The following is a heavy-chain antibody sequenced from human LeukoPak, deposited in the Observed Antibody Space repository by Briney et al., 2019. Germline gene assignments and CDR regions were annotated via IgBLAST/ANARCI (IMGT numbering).Heavy chain of an antibody. CDR3: ARADTEYYYDSSGYYYDY. CDR2: INSDGSST. CDR1: GFTFSSYW. J-gene: IGHJ4*02. D-gene: IGHD3-22*01. Sequence: PGGSLRLSCAASGFTFSSYWMHWVRQAPGKGLVWVSRINSDGSSTSYADSVKGRFTISRDNAKNTLYLQMNSLRAEDTAVYYCARADTEYYYDSSGYYYDYWGQGTLVTVSS. V-gene: IGHV3-74*01.